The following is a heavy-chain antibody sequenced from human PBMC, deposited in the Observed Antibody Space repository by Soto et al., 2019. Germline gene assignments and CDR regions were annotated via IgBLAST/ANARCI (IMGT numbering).Heavy chain of an antibody. D-gene: IGHD6-13*01. CDR2: ISGSGGST. V-gene: IGHV3-23*01. Sequence: PGGSLRLSCAASGFTFSSYAMSWVRQAPGKGLEWVSAISGSGGSTYYADSVKGRFTISRDNSKNTLYLQMNSLRAEDTAVYYCAKDLSPGVVLWYSHFDYWGQGTLVTVSS. CDR3: AKDLSPGVVLWYSHFDY. CDR1: GFTFSSYA. J-gene: IGHJ4*02.